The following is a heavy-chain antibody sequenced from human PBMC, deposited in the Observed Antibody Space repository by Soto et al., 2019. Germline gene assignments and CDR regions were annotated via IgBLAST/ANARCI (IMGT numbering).Heavy chain of an antibody. CDR1: GGSISSYY. J-gene: IGHJ4*02. Sequence: PSETMSLTCTVSGGSISSYYWSWIRQPPGKGLEWIGYIYYSGSTNYNPSLKSRVTISVDTSKNQFSLKLSSVTAADTAVYYCARRYGSSFDYWGQGTLVTVSS. CDR3: ARRYGSSFDY. V-gene: IGHV4-59*08. D-gene: IGHD6-13*01. CDR2: IYYSGST.